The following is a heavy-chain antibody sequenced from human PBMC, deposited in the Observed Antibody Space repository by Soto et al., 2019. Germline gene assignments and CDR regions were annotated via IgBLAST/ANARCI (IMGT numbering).Heavy chain of an antibody. CDR2: ISAFNGNS. D-gene: IGHD4-4*01. J-gene: IGHJ4*02. CDR1: GYTFSTHG. Sequence: QIQLVQSGAEVKRPGASVKVSCKASGYTFSTHGITWVRQAPGQGLEWMGWISAFNGNSKYAQKFQGRVTMTTDTSTATAYMELRSLRFADTAVYYCAKGVYDYTFWGQGTLVTVSS. V-gene: IGHV1-18*01. CDR3: AKGVYDYTF.